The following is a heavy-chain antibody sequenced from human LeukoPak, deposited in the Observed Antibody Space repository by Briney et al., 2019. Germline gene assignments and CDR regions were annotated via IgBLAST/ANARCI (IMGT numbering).Heavy chain of an antibody. D-gene: IGHD1-26*01. CDR1: GFTFEDYA. V-gene: IGHV3-9*01. Sequence: GGSLRLSCAASGFTFEDYAMYWVRQAPGKGLGWVSGISWNSGNVGYADSVKGRFTISRDNAKNSLYLQMNGLRTEDTALYYCAKGVVGATAQIDFWGQGTLVTVSS. J-gene: IGHJ4*02. CDR2: ISWNSGNV. CDR3: AKGVVGATAQIDF.